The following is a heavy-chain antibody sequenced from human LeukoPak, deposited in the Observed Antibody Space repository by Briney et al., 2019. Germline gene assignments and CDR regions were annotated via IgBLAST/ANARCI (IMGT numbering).Heavy chain of an antibody. CDR3: ARDQVVVGYGFDY. CDR2: IYYSGST. Sequence: SETLSLTCTVSGYSISSSSYYWGWIRQPPGKGLEWIGSIYYSGSTYYNPSLKSRVTISVDTSKNQFSLKLSSVTAADTAVYYCARDQVVVGYGFDYWGQGTLVTVSS. J-gene: IGHJ4*02. D-gene: IGHD5-18*01. V-gene: IGHV4-39*07. CDR1: GYSISSSSYY.